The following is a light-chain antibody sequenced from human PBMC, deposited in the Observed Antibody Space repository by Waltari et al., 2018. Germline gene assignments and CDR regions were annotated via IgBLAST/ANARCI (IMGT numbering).Light chain of an antibody. CDR2: EGS. CDR1: SSDVGGYNY. J-gene: IGLJ2*01. V-gene: IGLV2-8*01. Sequence: QSALTQPPSASGSPGQSVTISCTGTSSDVGGYNYVPWYQQHPGKAPKLMIYEGSKRPSGVPDRFSGSKSGNTASLTVSGLQAEDEADYYCSSYAGSNAYVVIGGGTKLTVL. CDR3: SSYAGSNAYVV.